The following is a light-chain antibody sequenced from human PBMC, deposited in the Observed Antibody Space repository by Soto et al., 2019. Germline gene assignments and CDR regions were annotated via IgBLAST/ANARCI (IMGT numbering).Light chain of an antibody. CDR1: QSISNW. CDR2: KAS. J-gene: IGKJ2*01. V-gene: IGKV1-5*03. CDR3: QQYSSYSYT. Sequence: DIQMTQSPSTLSASVGDRVTITCRASQSISNWLAWYQQKPGKAPKLLIYKASSLQSGVPSRFSGSGSGTEFTLTISSLHPDDFATYYCQQYSSYSYTFGQGTKVDIK.